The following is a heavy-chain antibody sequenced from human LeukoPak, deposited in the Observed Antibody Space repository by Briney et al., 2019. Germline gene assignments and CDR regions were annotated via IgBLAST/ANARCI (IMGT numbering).Heavy chain of an antibody. CDR2: INPNSGGT. Sequence: AASVKVSCKASGYTFTDYFIHWVRQAPGQGLEWMGWINPNSGGTNYAQRFQGRVTMTRDTSISTAYMELSRLRSDDTAVYYCARVGYYYDSSGYLDYWGQGTLVTVSS. J-gene: IGHJ4*02. V-gene: IGHV1-2*02. CDR3: ARVGYYYDSSGYLDY. D-gene: IGHD3-22*01. CDR1: GYTFTDYF.